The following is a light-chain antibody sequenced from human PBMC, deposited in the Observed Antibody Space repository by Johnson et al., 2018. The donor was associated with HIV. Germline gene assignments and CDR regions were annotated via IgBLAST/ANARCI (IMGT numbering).Light chain of an antibody. CDR2: DND. Sequence: QSVLTQPPSVSAAPGQKVTISCFGSDSNIGNNYVSRYQQLPGTAPKLLIYDNDKRPSGIPDRFSGSKSGTSATLGITGLQTGDEADYYCETWDSSLSGVFGTGTKVTVL. V-gene: IGLV1-51*01. CDR1: DSNIGNNY. CDR3: ETWDSSLSGV. J-gene: IGLJ1*01.